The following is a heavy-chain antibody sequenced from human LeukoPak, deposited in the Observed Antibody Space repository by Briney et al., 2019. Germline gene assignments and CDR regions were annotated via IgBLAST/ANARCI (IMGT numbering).Heavy chain of an antibody. V-gene: IGHV3-48*01. Sequence: GGSLRLSCAASGFTFSTYSMNWVRQAPGKGLEWVSYISSSLSTIYYADSVKGRFTISRDNSKNTLYLQMNSLRAEDTAVYYCARDRSSSWTGNYYYYYGMDVWGQGTTVTVSS. D-gene: IGHD6-13*01. CDR1: GFTFSTYS. CDR2: ISSSLSTI. J-gene: IGHJ6*02. CDR3: ARDRSSSWTGNYYYYYGMDV.